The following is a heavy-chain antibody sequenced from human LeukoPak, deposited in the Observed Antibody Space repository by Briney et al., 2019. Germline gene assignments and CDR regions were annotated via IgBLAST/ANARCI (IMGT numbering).Heavy chain of an antibody. CDR1: GFTFSSYS. D-gene: IGHD4/OR15-4a*01. CDR3: ARDGAEGYYFDY. V-gene: IGHV3-21*01. CDR2: VSSSSSYI. Sequence: GGSLRLSCAASGFTFSSYSMNWVRQAPGRGLEWVSSVSSSSSYIYYADSVKGRFTISRDNAKNSLYLQMNSLRAEDTAVYYCARDGAEGYYFDYWGQGTLVTVSS. J-gene: IGHJ4*02.